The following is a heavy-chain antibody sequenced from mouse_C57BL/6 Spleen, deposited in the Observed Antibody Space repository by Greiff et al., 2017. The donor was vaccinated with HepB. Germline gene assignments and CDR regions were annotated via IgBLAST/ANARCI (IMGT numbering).Heavy chain of an antibody. D-gene: IGHD1-1*01. CDR3: ARSSTTVVADY. V-gene: IGHV1-69*01. Sequence: QVHLQQPGAELVMPGASVKLSCKASGYTFTSYWMHWVKQRPGQGLEWIGEIDPSDSYTNYNQKFKGKSTLTVDKSSSTAYMQLSSLTSEDSAVYYCARSSTTVVADYWGQGTTLTVSS. CDR1: GYTFTSYW. CDR2: IDPSDSYT. J-gene: IGHJ2*01.